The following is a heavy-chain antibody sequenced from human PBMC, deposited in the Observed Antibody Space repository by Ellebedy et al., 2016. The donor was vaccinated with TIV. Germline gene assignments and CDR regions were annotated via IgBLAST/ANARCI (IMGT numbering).Heavy chain of an antibody. CDR2: IYYSGST. Sequence: SETLSLTCTVSGGSISSYYWSWIRQPPGKGLEWIGYIYYSGSTNYNPSLKSRVTISVDTSKNQFSLKLSSVTAADTAVYYCARDATSYYYGSGSGLDYWGQGIPVTVSS. D-gene: IGHD3-10*01. V-gene: IGHV4-59*01. CDR1: GGSISSYY. CDR3: ARDATSYYYGSGSGLDY. J-gene: IGHJ4*02.